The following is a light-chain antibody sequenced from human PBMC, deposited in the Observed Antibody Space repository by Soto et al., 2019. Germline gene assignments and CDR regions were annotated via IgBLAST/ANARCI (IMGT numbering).Light chain of an antibody. CDR1: QNVNAN. CDR3: XQXNTXXXT. J-gene: IGKJ1*01. Sequence: EVVMTQSPATLSVSPGERATLSCRASQNVNANLAWYQQKPGQAPRLLIHGASTRATGIPARFSGSGFGTEFILTISSLQSEDFAVXYCXQXNTXXXTFXQG. CDR2: GAS. V-gene: IGKV3-15*01.